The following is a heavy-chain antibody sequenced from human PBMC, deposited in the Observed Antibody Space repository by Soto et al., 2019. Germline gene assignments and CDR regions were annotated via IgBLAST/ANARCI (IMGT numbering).Heavy chain of an antibody. J-gene: IGHJ4*02. CDR3: AREYPSTYYYDS. CDR2: IKPSGGIT. V-gene: IGHV1-46*01. Sequence: ASVKVSCKASGFTFSSYFMHWFRQAPGQGLQWVGIIKPSGGITDYAQEFQDKVTMTRDTSTSTVYMELSSLTSADTAVYYCAREYPSTYYYDSWGQGPPVTVPS. CDR1: GFTFSSYF.